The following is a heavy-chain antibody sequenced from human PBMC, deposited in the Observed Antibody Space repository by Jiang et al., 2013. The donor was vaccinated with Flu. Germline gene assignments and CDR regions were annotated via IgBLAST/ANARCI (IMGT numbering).Heavy chain of an antibody. J-gene: IGHJ4*02. D-gene: IGHD2-8*01. CDR3: ARSSHLVVYALDF. Sequence: KPTQTLTLTCTFSGFALTTSEMCVTWIRQSPGKALEWLARICGDDDPEFSTSLKTRLSVSRDTSKNQVVLTMTNMYPVDTGTYFCARSSHLVVYALDFWGQGTLVTVSS. CDR1: GFALTTSEMC. V-gene: IGHV2-70*11. CDR2: ICGDDDP.